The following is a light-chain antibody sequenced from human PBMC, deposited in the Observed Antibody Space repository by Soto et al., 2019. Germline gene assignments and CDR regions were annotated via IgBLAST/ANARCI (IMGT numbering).Light chain of an antibody. V-gene: IGKV3D-20*01. J-gene: IGKJ5*01. CDR3: QQYGSSPPIT. Sequence: EIVLTQSPATLSLSPGERATLSCGASQSVSSSYLAWYQQKPGLEPRLLIYDASSRATGIPDRFSGSGSGTDFTLTISRLEPEDFAVYYCQQYGSSPPITFGQGTRLEIK. CDR1: QSVSSSY. CDR2: DAS.